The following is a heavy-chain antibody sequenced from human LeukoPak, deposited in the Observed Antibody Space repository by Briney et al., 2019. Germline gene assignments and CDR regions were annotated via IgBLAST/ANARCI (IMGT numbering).Heavy chain of an antibody. CDR2: ISRIGQTT. D-gene: IGHD6-19*01. Sequence: GGSLRLSCAASGFIFSTNAMNWVRQAQGKGLEWDPGISRIGQTTFSSPPVKGRLTNSRDNSENTLYLQTNSLTAENSAVYYCAKKKGGGWHTISFDYWGQGILVTASS. CDR1: GFIFSTNA. J-gene: IGHJ4*02. CDR3: AKKKGGGWHTISFDY. V-gene: IGHV3-23*01.